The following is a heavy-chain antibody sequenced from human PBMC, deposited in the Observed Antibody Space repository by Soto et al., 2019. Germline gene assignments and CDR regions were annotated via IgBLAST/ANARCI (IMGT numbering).Heavy chain of an antibody. V-gene: IGHV3-23*01. CDR3: VKDRQDHNAVWDPFDV. Sequence: VGSLRLSCASSVFTFNIFAMSCVRHSPGKGLEWVSSIGGGDRDIYYADSVKGRFTISRDNSRDSLFLQMTSLRDEDTAIYYCVKDRQDHNAVWDPFDVGGHGTMVTV. J-gene: IGHJ3*01. CDR1: VFTFNIFA. CDR2: IGGGDRDI. D-gene: IGHD6-19*01.